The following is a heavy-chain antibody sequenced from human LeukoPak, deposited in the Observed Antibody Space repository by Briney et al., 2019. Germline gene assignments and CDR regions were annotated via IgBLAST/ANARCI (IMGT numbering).Heavy chain of an antibody. J-gene: IGHJ6*03. CDR2: ISSSSSTI. D-gene: IGHD6-19*01. CDR3: ARDLPEYSSGWTYYYYYYMDV. Sequence: PGGSLRLSCAASGFTFSSYSMNWVRQAPGKGLEWVSYISSSSSTIYYADSVKGRFTISRDNAKNSLYLQMNSLRAEDTAVYYCARDLPEYSSGWTYYYYYYMDVWGKGTTVTISS. CDR1: GFTFSSYS. V-gene: IGHV3-48*04.